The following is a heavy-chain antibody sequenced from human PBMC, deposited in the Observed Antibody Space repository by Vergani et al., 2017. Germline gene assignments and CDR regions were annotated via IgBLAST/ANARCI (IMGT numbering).Heavy chain of an antibody. CDR1: GFTFSSYA. V-gene: IGHV3-23*01. J-gene: IGHJ6*02. Sequence: EVLLLESGGGLVQPGGSLRLSCAASGFTFSSYAMSWVRQAPGKGLEWVSAISGSGGSTYYADSVKGRFTTSSDNSKNTLYLQMNSLRAEDTAVYYCAKGAAPTNYYYYYGMDVWGQGTTVTVSS. D-gene: IGHD6-13*01. CDR3: AKGAAPTNYYYYYGMDV. CDR2: ISGSGGST.